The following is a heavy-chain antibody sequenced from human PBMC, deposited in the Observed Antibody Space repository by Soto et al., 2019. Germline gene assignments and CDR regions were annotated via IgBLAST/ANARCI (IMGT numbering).Heavy chain of an antibody. Sequence: EVQLVESGGGLVQPGGSLRLSCAASGFTFSSYSMNWVRQAPGKGLEWVSYISSSSSTIYYADSVKGRFTISRDNAKNSLYLQMNSLRAEDTAVYYCATTEYNWNVGAGYWGQGTLVTVSS. CDR3: ATTEYNWNVGAGY. CDR1: GFTFSSYS. V-gene: IGHV3-48*01. D-gene: IGHD1-1*01. J-gene: IGHJ4*02. CDR2: ISSSSSTI.